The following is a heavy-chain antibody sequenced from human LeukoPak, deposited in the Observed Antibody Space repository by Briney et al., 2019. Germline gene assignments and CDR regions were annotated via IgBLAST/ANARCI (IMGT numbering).Heavy chain of an antibody. CDR1: GYTFTSYG. J-gene: IGHJ6*02. V-gene: IGHV1-18*01. D-gene: IGHD2-21*02. Sequence: EASVKVSCKAPGYTFTSYGISWVRQAPGQGLEWMGWISAYNGNTNYAQKLQGRVTMTTDTSTSTAYMELRSLRSDDTAVYYCAREGVTAIVGYYYYGMDVWGQGTTVTVSS. CDR3: AREGVTAIVGYYYYGMDV. CDR2: ISAYNGNT.